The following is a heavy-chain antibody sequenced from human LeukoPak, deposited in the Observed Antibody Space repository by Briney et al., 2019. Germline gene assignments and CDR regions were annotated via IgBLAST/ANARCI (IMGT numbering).Heavy chain of an antibody. D-gene: IGHD1-26*01. J-gene: IGHJ4*02. CDR1: GDSNSSSTYY. CDR2: IHYSGNT. CDR3: ARHSPWEPFDY. V-gene: IGHV4-39*01. Sequence: SETLSLTCTVSGDSNSSSTYYWGWIRQPPGEGLEWIGSIHYSGNTYYNPSLKSRVTISVDTSKNQFSLNLSSVTAADTAVYYCARHSPWEPFDYWGQGTLVTVSS.